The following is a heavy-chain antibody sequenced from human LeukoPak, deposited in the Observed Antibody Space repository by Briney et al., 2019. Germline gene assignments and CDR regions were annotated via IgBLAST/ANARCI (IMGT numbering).Heavy chain of an antibody. J-gene: IGHJ4*02. CDR2: IRTSAEGANYA. CDR3: ASDQRYAFDY. D-gene: IGHD3-9*01. Sequence: GGSLRLSCATSGFSFTDYPMNWVRQAPGKGLEGVSNIRTSAEGANYAYYADSVKGRVTISRDDAKNTLYLHMNSLRDDDTAVYYCASDQRYAFDYWGRGILVTVSS. V-gene: IGHV3-48*02. CDR1: GFSFTDYP.